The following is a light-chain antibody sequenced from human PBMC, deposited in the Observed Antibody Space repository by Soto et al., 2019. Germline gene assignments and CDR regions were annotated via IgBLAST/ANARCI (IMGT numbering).Light chain of an antibody. Sequence: EIVLTQSPPTLSLSPGERATLSCRASQNVNRYLAWYQQKPGLAPRLLISDASNRATGIPARFSGSGSGTDFTLTINSLEHEDFAGYYCQQRSDWPLPFGGGTKVEIK. V-gene: IGKV3-11*01. CDR3: QQRSDWPLP. J-gene: IGKJ4*01. CDR2: DAS. CDR1: QNVNRY.